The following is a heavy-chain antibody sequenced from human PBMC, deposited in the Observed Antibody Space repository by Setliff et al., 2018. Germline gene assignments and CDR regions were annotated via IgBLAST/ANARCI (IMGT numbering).Heavy chain of an antibody. V-gene: IGHV3-7*01. CDR2: IKQDGSEK. CDR3: ARDPHFDS. Sequence: GGSLRLSCAASGFAFSTYWMSWVRQAQGKGLEWVANIKQDGSEKYYVDSVKGRFSISRDNAKNSLYLQMNSLRAEDTAVYYCARDPHFDSWGQGTLVTVSS. CDR1: GFAFSTYW. J-gene: IGHJ4*02.